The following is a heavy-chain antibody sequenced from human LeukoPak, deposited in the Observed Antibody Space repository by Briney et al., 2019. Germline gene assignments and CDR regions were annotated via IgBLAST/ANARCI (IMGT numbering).Heavy chain of an antibody. CDR1: GGSISSSSYY. CDR2: IYYSGST. CDR3: ARQSGYENNFDY. D-gene: IGHD5-12*01. Sequence: SEILSLTCTVSGGSISSSSYYWGWIRQPPGKGLEWIGSIYYSGSTYYNPSLKSRVTISVDTSKNQFSLKLSSVTAADTAVYYCARQSGYENNFDYWGQGTLVTVSS. J-gene: IGHJ4*02. V-gene: IGHV4-39*01.